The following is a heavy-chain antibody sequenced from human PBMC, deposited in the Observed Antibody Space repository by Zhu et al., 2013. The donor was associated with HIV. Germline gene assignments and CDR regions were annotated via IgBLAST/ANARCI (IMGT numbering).Heavy chain of an antibody. CDR3: ARGNIMDTAHRWFDP. Sequence: QVQLVQSGAEVKKPGASVKVSCKASGNTFSSYDFNWVRQAPGQGLEWMGWMNPNSGNTGYAQKFQGRVTMTRSTSISTAYMELSSLRSEDTAVYYCARGNIMDTAHRWFDPWGQGTLVTVSS. CDR2: MNPNSGNT. D-gene: IGHD5-18*01. CDR1: GNTFSSYD. J-gene: IGHJ5*02. V-gene: IGHV1-8*01.